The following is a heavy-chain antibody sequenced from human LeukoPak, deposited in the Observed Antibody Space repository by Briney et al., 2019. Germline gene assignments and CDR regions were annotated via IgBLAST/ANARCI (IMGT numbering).Heavy chain of an antibody. J-gene: IGHJ5*02. CDR2: ISGSGGST. CDR3: ARERLYCSGGSCYSVPNWFDP. CDR1: GFTFSSYA. D-gene: IGHD2-15*01. Sequence: GGSLRLSCAVSGFTFSSYAISWVRQAPGKGLEWVSAISGSGGSTYYADSVKGRFTISRDDSKNTLYLQMNSLRAEDTAVYYCARERLYCSGGSCYSVPNWFDPWGQGTLVTVSS. V-gene: IGHV3-23*01.